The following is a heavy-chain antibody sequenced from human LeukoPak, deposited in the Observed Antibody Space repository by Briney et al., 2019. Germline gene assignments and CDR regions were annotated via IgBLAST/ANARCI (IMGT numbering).Heavy chain of an antibody. V-gene: IGHV3-11*01. D-gene: IGHD3-3*01. J-gene: IGHJ6*03. Sequence: GGSLRLSCAASGFTFSDYYMSWIRQAPGKGLEWVSYISSSGSTIYYADSVKGRFTISRDNAKNSLYLQMNSLRAEDTAVYYCARGVPKYSDFWSRYLRGYYYYYMDVWGKGTTVTVSS. CDR1: GFTFSDYY. CDR3: ARGVPKYSDFWSRYLRGYYYYYMDV. CDR2: ISSSGSTI.